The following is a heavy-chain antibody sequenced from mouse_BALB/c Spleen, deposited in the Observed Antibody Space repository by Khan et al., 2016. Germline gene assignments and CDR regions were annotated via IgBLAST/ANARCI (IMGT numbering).Heavy chain of an antibody. CDR3: ARELSTMITTGFAY. Sequence: QVQLKQSGPGLVAPSQSLSITCTVSGFSLTGYGVNWVRQPPGKGLEWLGMIWGDGSTDYNSALKSRLSISKDNSKSQVFLKMNSLQTDDTARYYCARELSTMITTGFAYWGQGTLVTVSA. CDR2: IWGDGST. D-gene: IGHD2-4*01. CDR1: GFSLTGYG. V-gene: IGHV2-6-7*01. J-gene: IGHJ3*01.